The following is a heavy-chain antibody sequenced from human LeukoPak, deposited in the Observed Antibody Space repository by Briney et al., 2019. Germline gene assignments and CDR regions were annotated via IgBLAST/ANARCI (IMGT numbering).Heavy chain of an antibody. CDR1: GFTFSSYA. D-gene: IGHD4-11*01. J-gene: IGHJ6*02. V-gene: IGHV3-30*04. CDR3: ARDGALYSNYYYYYGMDV. CDR2: ISYDGRNK. Sequence: GGSLRLSCAASGFTFSSYAMHWVRQAPGKGLEWVAVISYDGRNKYYADSVKGRFTISRDNSKNTLYLQMNSLRAEDTAVYYCARDGALYSNYYYYYGMDVWGQGTTVTVSS.